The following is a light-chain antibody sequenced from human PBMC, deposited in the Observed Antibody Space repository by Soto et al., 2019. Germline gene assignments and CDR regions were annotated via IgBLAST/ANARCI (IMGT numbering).Light chain of an antibody. Sequence: QSALTQPASVSGSPGQSITISCTGTSRDVGAYDYVSWYLQYPDKAPQLLIYYVDHRPSGVSSRFSGSKSGNTASLTISGLQAEDEGDYYCSSYSTTSSPHVLFGGGTKVTVL. CDR1: SRDVGAYDY. CDR3: SSYSTTSSPHVL. CDR2: YVD. J-gene: IGLJ2*01. V-gene: IGLV2-14*03.